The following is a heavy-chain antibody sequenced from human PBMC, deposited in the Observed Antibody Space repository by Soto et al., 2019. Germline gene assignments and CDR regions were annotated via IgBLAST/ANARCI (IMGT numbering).Heavy chain of an antibody. CDR1: GYTFTSYG. V-gene: IGHV1-8*02. CDR3: ARVRKLPLENKLLWFGELLTYNWFDP. D-gene: IGHD3-10*01. Sequence: GASVKVSCKASGYTFTSYGISWVRQATGQGLEWMGWMNPNSGNTGYARKFQGRVTMTRNTSISTAYMELSSLRSEDTAVYYCARVRKLPLENKLLWFGELLTYNWFDPWGQGTLVTVSS. J-gene: IGHJ5*02. CDR2: MNPNSGNT.